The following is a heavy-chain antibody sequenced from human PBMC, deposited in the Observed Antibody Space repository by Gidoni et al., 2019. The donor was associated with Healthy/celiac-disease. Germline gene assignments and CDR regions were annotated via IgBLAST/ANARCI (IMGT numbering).Heavy chain of an antibody. V-gene: IGHV3-9*01. CDR1: GFTFDDYA. CDR2: ISWNSGSI. D-gene: IGHD3-16*01. Sequence: EVQLVESGGGLVQPGRSLRLSCAASGFTFDDYAMHWVRQAPGKGLGWVSGISWNSGSIGYADSVKGRFTISRDNAKNSLYLQMNSLRAEDTALYYCAKDIGGFGETAFDYWGQGTLVTVSS. CDR3: AKDIGGFGETAFDY. J-gene: IGHJ4*02.